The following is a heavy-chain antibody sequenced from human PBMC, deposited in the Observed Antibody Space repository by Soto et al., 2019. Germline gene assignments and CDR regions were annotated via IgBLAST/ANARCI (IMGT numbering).Heavy chain of an antibody. D-gene: IGHD2-21*01. CDR1: GFTFSNYA. V-gene: IGHV3-30-3*01. CDR3: ARDGATQMWRPWYFDL. Sequence: QVQLVESGGGVVQPGRSLRLSCAVSGFTFSNYAMHWVRQAPGKGLEWVAIVSHDGNNQYYADSAKGRFTISRDNSENTLYLQMNSLRPEDTAVFYCARDGATQMWRPWYFDLWAVAPWSLSPQ. CDR2: VSHDGNNQ. J-gene: IGHJ2*01.